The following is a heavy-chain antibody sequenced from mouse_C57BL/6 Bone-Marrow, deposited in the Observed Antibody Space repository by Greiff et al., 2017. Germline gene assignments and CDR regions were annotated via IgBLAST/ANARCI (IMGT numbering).Heavy chain of an antibody. Sequence: QVKLQQPGAELVRPGSSVKLSCKASGYSFTSYWMDWVKQRPGQGLEWIGNIYPSDSATHYNQKFKDKATLTVDKSSSTAYMQLSSLTSEDSAVYYCARERDYWGQGTTLTVSS. CDR2: IYPSDSAT. J-gene: IGHJ2*01. CDR3: ARERDY. CDR1: GYSFTSYW. V-gene: IGHV1-61*01.